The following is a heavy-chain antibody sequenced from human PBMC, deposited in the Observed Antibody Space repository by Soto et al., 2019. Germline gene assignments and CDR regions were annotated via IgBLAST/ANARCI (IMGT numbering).Heavy chain of an antibody. CDR2: IYWDDDK. J-gene: IGHJ2*01. V-gene: IGHV2-5*02. D-gene: IGHD3-10*01. CDR1: GFSLSTSGVG. CDR3: AHRATGVGTWYFDL. Sequence: QITLKESGPTLVKPTQTLTLTCTFSGFSLSTSGVGVGWIRQPPGKALEWLALIYWDDDKRYNPSLKSRLTIIKDTSKNQVVLPMTNMDPVDTGTYYCAHRATGVGTWYFDLWGRGTLVTVSS.